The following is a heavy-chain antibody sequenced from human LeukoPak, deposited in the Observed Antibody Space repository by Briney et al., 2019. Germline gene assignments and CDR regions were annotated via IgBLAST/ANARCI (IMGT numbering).Heavy chain of an antibody. CDR2: ISYDGSNK. V-gene: IGHV3-30-3*01. Sequence: GGSLRLSCAASGFTFSSYAIHWVRQAPGKGLEWVAVISYDGSNKYYADSVKGRFTISRDNAKNSLYLQMNSLRAEDTAVYYCARNLPAADYWGQGTLVTVSS. D-gene: IGHD2-2*01. J-gene: IGHJ4*02. CDR3: ARNLPAADY. CDR1: GFTFSSYA.